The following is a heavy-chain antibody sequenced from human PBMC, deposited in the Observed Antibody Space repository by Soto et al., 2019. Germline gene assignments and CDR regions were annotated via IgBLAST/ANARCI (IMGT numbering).Heavy chain of an antibody. Sequence: VGSLRLSSAASGFTFSSYAMSWVRQAPGKGLEWVSAISGSGGSTYYADSVKGRFTISRDNSKNTLYLQMNSLRAEDTAVYYCAKDAYGSGSYYPEYFQHWGQGTLVTVSS. D-gene: IGHD3-10*01. CDR2: ISGSGGST. J-gene: IGHJ1*01. CDR1: GFTFSSYA. V-gene: IGHV3-23*01. CDR3: AKDAYGSGSYYPEYFQH.